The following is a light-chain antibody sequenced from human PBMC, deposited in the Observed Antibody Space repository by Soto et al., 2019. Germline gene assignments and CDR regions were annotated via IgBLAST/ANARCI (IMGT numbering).Light chain of an antibody. V-gene: IGKV3D-15*03. CDR1: QSVSTN. CDR2: QTS. CDR3: HQRQSWPRT. J-gene: IGKJ1*01. Sequence: IVMTQSPATLSVSPGKRATLSFMASQSVSTNLAWYQQKPGQAPRLLIYQTSIRAAGIPARFSASGTGTDFTLTISDVQPEDFAVYYCHQRQSWPRTFGQGTKVDIK.